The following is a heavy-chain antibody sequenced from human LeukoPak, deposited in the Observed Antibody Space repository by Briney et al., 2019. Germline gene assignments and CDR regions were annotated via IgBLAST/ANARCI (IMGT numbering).Heavy chain of an antibody. Sequence: ASVKVSRKASGYTFTSYGISWVRQAPGQGLEWMGWISAYNGNTNYAQKLQGRVTMTTDTSTSTAYMELRSLRSDDTAVYYCARIDCSGGSCYSYYWGQGTLVTVSS. CDR1: GYTFTSYG. CDR2: ISAYNGNT. CDR3: ARIDCSGGSCYSYY. V-gene: IGHV1-18*01. J-gene: IGHJ4*02. D-gene: IGHD2-15*01.